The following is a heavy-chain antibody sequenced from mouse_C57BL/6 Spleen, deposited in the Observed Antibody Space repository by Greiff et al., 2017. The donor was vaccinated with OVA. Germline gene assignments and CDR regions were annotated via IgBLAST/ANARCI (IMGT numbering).Heavy chain of an antibody. CDR3: VRHDGSSSFAY. V-gene: IGHV10-1*01. J-gene: IGHJ3*01. D-gene: IGHD1-1*01. CDR1: GFSFNPYA. CDR2: IRSKSNNYAT. Sequence: GGGLVQPKGSLKLSCAASGFSFNPYAMHWVRQAPGKGLEWVARIRSKSNNYATYYADSVKDRFTISRDDSESILYLQMNNLKTEDTAMYYCVRHDGSSSFAYWGQGTLVTVSA.